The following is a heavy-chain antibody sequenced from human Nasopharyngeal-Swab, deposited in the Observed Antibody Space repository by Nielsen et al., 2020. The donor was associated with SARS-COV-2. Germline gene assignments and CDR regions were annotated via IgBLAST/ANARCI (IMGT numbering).Heavy chain of an antibody. V-gene: IGHV1-46*01. D-gene: IGHD1-26*01. CDR3: ARVLGATDGMDV. CDR2: INPSGGST. J-gene: IGHJ6*02. CDR1: GYSFTSYY. Sequence: GESLKISCKASGYSFTSYYMHWVRQAPGQGLEWMGIINPSGGSTSYAQKFQGRVTMTRDTSTSTVYMELSSLRSEDTAVYYCARVLGATDGMDVWGQGTTVTVSS.